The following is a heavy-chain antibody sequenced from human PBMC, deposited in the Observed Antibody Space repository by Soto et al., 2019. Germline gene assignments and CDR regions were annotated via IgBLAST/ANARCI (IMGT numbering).Heavy chain of an antibody. Sequence: GGSLRLSCAASGFTFNEYAMYWVRQVPGKGLEWVSGISWNSGSIGYADSVKGRFTISRDNAKNSLYLEMNSLRVEDTALYYCAKEYIPPWYSGCDSAHYGIDVWGRGTTVTVSS. CDR2: ISWNSGSI. D-gene: IGHD6-13*01. CDR1: GFTFNEYA. V-gene: IGHV3-9*01. CDR3: AKEYIPPWYSGCDSAHYGIDV. J-gene: IGHJ6*02.